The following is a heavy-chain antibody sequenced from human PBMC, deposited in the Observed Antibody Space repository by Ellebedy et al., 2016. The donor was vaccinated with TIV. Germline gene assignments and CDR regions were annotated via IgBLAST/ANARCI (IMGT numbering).Heavy chain of an antibody. J-gene: IGHJ5*02. CDR1: GFSISNRDT. CDR3: ARVYQLIPNWFDP. CDR2: IYYNGNT. D-gene: IGHD2-8*01. Sequence: SETLSLXXDVSGFSISNRDTWGWIRQPPGKGLEWIGYIYYNGNTNYSPSLKSRVTISIDTSKNQFSLSLNSLTAADTAVYYCARVYQLIPNWFDPWGQGTLVTVSS. V-gene: IGHV4-61*05.